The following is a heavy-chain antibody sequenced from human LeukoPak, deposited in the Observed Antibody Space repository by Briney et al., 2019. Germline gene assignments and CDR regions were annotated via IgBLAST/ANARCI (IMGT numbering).Heavy chain of an antibody. D-gene: IGHD6-13*01. CDR3: ARGPGTSGYSSSFDY. Sequence: ASVKVSCKASGYTFTGYYMHWVRQAPGQGLEWMGWINPNSGGTNYAQKFKGRVTMTRDTSISTAYMELSRLRSDDTAVYYCARGPGTSGYSSSFDYWGQGTLVTVSS. V-gene: IGHV1-2*02. CDR2: INPNSGGT. J-gene: IGHJ4*02. CDR1: GYTFTGYY.